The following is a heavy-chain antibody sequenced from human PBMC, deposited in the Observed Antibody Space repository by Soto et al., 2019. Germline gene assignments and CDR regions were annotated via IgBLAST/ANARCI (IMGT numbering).Heavy chain of an antibody. J-gene: IGHJ2*01. CDR2: INSDGSST. CDR3: ARVSGYSYGQLHWYFDL. D-gene: IGHD5-18*01. Sequence: GGSLRLSCAASGFTFSSYAMSWVRQAPGKGLVWVSRINSDGSSTSYADSVKGRFTISRDNAKNMLYLQMNSLRAEDTAVYYCARVSGYSYGQLHWYFDLWGRGTLVTVSS. CDR1: GFTFSSYA. V-gene: IGHV3-74*01.